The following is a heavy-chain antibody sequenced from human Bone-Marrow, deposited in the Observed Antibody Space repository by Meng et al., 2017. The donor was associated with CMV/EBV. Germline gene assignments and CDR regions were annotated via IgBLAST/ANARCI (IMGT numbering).Heavy chain of an antibody. CDR1: GFTFSSYA. CDR3: AKDLGPLLRGFDY. J-gene: IGHJ4*02. CDR2: ISYDGSNK. Sequence: GESLKISCAASGFTFSSYAMHWVRQAPGKGLEWVAVISYDGSNKYYADSVKDRFTISRDNSKNTLYLQMNSLRAEDTAVYYCAKDLGPLLRGFDYWGQGTLVTVSS. V-gene: IGHV3-30-3*01. D-gene: IGHD3-16*01.